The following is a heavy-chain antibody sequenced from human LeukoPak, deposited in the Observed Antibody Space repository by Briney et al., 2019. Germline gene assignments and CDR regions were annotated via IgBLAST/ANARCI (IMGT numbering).Heavy chain of an antibody. J-gene: IGHJ6*02. Sequence: ASVKVSCKASGYTFTSYDINWVRQATGQGLEWMGWMNPNSGNTGYAQKFQGRVTMTRSTSIGTAYMELSSLRSEDTAVYYCARVNSGGDCYPYYYYGMDVRGQGTTVTVSS. CDR1: GYTFTSYD. CDR2: MNPNSGNT. CDR3: ARVNSGGDCYPYYYYGMDV. D-gene: IGHD2-21*02. V-gene: IGHV1-8*01.